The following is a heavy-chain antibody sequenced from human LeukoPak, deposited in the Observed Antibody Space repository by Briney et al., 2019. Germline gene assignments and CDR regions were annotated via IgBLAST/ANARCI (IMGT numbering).Heavy chain of an antibody. CDR3: ARGVDVWGNYRQYYFDY. J-gene: IGHJ4*02. D-gene: IGHD3-16*02. CDR2: ITSSGSAT. V-gene: IGHV3-23*01. CDR1: GFTFSKNA. Sequence: PGGSLRLSCAACGFTFSKNAMRWVRQAPGKGLEWGSSITSSGSATCYADSVKGRFTISRDNSKNTLYLQMNGLRAEDTAVYYCARGVDVWGNYRQYYFDYWGQETLVTVSS.